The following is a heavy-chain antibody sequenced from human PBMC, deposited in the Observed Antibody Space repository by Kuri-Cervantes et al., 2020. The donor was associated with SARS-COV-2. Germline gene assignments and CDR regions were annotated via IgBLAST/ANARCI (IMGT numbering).Heavy chain of an antibody. V-gene: IGHV4-38-2*02. CDR1: GGSISSGYY. D-gene: IGHD3-9*01. CDR3: ARELALTGYVDH. Sequence: GSLRLSCTVSGGSISSGYYWGWIRQPPGKGLEWIGSIYHSGSTYYNPSLKSRVTISVDTSKNQFSLKLSSVTAADTAVYYCARELALTGYVDHWGQGTLVTVSS. J-gene: IGHJ4*02. CDR2: IYHSGST.